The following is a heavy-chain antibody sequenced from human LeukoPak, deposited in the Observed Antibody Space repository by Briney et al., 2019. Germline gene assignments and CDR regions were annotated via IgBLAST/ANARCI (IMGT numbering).Heavy chain of an antibody. V-gene: IGHV3-30*02. J-gene: IGHJ4*02. CDR1: GFTFSSYG. CDR3: AKDPQYYDFWSGSILYYFDY. D-gene: IGHD3-3*01. CDR2: IRYDGSNK. Sequence: GGSLRLSCAASGFTFSSYGMHWVRQAPGKGLEWVAFIRYDGSNKYYADSVKGRFTISRDNSKNTPYLQMNSLRAEDTAVYYCAKDPQYYDFWSGSILYYFDYWGQGTLVTVSS.